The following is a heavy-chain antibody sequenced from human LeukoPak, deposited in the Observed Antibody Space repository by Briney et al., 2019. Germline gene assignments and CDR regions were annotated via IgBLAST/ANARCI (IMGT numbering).Heavy chain of an antibody. Sequence: ASVKVSFKVSGYTLTELSMHWVRQAPGKGLEWMGGFDPEDGETIYAQKFQGRVTMTEDTSTDTAYMELSSLRSEDTAVYYCATGPSMVRGAFDSWGQGPLVTVSS. CDR1: GYTLTELS. D-gene: IGHD3-10*01. J-gene: IGHJ4*02. V-gene: IGHV1-24*01. CDR2: FDPEDGET. CDR3: ATGPSMVRGAFDS.